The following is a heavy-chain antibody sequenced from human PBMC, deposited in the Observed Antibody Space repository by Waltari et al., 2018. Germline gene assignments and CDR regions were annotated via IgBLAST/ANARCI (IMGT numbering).Heavy chain of an antibody. D-gene: IGHD1-7*01. CDR2: ISGNGVSR. CDR3: AKAHWDYGNYYYYYMDG. J-gene: IGHJ6*03. CDR1: GFTFNSYA. Sequence: EVQLVESGGGLVQPGGSLRLSCAASGFTFNSYAMNWVRQAPGEGPEGGSTISGNGVSRYYADSVEGRFTISRDNSRNTVYLQMSSLRAEDTAIYYCAKAHWDYGNYYYYYMDGWGNGTTVIVSS. V-gene: IGHV3-23*04.